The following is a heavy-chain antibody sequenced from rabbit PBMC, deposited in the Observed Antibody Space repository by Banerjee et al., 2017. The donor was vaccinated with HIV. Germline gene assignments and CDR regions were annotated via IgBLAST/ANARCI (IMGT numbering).Heavy chain of an antibody. CDR2: IYGGKGST. J-gene: IGHJ4*01. V-gene: IGHV1S45*01. CDR3: ARSSGWGADFNL. Sequence: QEQLVEFGGGLVQPEGSLTLTCTASGFSFSSSYYMCWVRQAPGKGLEWIGIIYGGKGSTDYASWVNGRFTISSDNAQNTVDLQMNSLTAADTATYFCARSSGWGADFNLWGQGT. D-gene: IGHD4-1*01. CDR1: GFSFSSSYY.